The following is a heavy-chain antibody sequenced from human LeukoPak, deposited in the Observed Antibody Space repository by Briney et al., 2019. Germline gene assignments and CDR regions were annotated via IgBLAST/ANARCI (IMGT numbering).Heavy chain of an antibody. CDR2: IYHSGST. V-gene: IGHV4-38-2*02. CDR3: ARDSDYYYYYMDV. J-gene: IGHJ6*03. CDR1: GYSISSGYY. Sequence: SETLSLTCAVSGYSISSGYYWGWIRQPPGKGLEWIGSIYHSGSTYYNPSLKSRVTISVDTSENQFSLKLSSVTAADTAVYYCARDSDYYYYYMDVWGKGTTVTVSS.